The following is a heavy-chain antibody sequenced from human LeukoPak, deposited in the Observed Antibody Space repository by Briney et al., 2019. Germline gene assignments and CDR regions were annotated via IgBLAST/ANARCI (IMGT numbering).Heavy chain of an antibody. CDR1: GFTFSSYS. V-gene: IGHV3-23*01. J-gene: IGHJ5*02. Sequence: GGSLRLSCAASGFTFSSYSMNWVRQAPGKGLEWVSAISGSGGSTYYADSVKGRFTISRDNSKNTLYLQMNSLRAEDTAVYYCAKDSYYYGSGSYWGSNWFDPWGQGTLVTVSS. CDR2: ISGSGGST. D-gene: IGHD3-10*01. CDR3: AKDSYYYGSGSYWGSNWFDP.